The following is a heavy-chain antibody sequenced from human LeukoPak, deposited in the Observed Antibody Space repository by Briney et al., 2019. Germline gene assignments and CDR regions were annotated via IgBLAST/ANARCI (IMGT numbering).Heavy chain of an antibody. CDR2: IYHSGST. V-gene: IGHV4-30-2*01. D-gene: IGHD1-26*01. CDR3: ARDQSGEVDY. Sequence: SQTLSLTCAVSGGPISSGGYSWSWIRQPPGKGLEWIGSIYHSGSTYYNPSLKSRVTISVDRSKNQFSLKLSSVTAADTAVYYCARDQSGEVDYWGQGTLVTVSS. CDR1: GGPISSGGYS. J-gene: IGHJ4*02.